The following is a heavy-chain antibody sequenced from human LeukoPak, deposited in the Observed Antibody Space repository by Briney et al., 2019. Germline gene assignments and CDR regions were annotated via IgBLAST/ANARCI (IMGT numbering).Heavy chain of an antibody. D-gene: IGHD3-3*01. V-gene: IGHV1-24*01. Sequence: GASVKVSCKVSGYTLTELSMHWVRQAPGKGLEWMGGFDPEDGETIYAQKFQGRVTMTEDTSTDTAYMELSSLRSEDTAVYYCATENQGRGLSIFGVVQYYSDYWGQGTLVTVSS. CDR3: ATENQGRGLSIFGVVQYYSDY. CDR1: GYTLTELS. CDR2: FDPEDGET. J-gene: IGHJ4*02.